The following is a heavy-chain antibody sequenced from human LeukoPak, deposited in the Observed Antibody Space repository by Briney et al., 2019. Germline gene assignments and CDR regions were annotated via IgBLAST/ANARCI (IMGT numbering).Heavy chain of an antibody. D-gene: IGHD3-22*01. CDR3: AKDRVYYDSCMDV. CDR1: GFTFSNFV. CDR2: INDNGYNT. V-gene: IGHV3-64*04. J-gene: IGHJ6*02. Sequence: PGGSLRLPCSASGFTFSNFVMHWVRQAPGKGLEYVAIINDNGYNTDYAGSVKGRFTVARDNSENTLYLQMNSLRPEDTAVYYCAKDRVYYDSCMDVWGQGTTVTVSS.